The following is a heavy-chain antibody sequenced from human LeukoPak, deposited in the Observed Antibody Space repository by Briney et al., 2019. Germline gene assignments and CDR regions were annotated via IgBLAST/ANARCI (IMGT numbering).Heavy chain of an antibody. V-gene: IGHV3-30*04. Sequence: GGSLRLSCTASGFTFSSYAMHWVRQAPGKGLEWVAVISYDGSNKYYADSVKGRFTISRDNSKNTLYLQMNSLRAEDTAVYYCARGPLRAFAYYYGMDVWGKGTTVTVSS. CDR3: ARGPLRAFAYYYGMDV. CDR2: ISYDGSNK. J-gene: IGHJ6*04. D-gene: IGHD3-16*01. CDR1: GFTFSSYA.